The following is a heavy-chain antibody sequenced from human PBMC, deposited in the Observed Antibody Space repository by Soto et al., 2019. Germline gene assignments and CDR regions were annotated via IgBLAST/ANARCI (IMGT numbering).Heavy chain of an antibody. CDR2: IYYSGST. D-gene: IGHD1-26*01. CDR1: GGCISSYY. V-gene: IGHV4-59*01. J-gene: IGHJ5*02. Sequence: SETLSLTCTVSGGCISSYYWSWIRQPPEKGLEWIGYIYYSGSTNYNPSLKSRVTISVDTSKNQFSLKLTSVTPADTAIYYCARVKRSTSRLDPWGQGTLVTVSS. CDR3: ARVKRSTSRLDP.